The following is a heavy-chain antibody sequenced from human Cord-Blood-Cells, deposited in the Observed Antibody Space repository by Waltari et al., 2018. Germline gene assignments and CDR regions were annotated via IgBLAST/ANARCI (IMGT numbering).Heavy chain of an antibody. D-gene: IGHD6-6*01. CDR3: ARRAGIAARNWFDP. V-gene: IGHV4-39*01. Sequence: LQLQESGPGLVKPSETLSPTCTPPGGSISSSSYYWGWIRQPPGKGLEWIGSIYYSGSTYYNPSLRCRVTISVDTTKDQFSLKLSAVTAADTAVYYCARRAGIAARNWFDPWGQVTLVTVSS. CDR1: GGSISSSSYY. CDR2: IYYSGST. J-gene: IGHJ5*02.